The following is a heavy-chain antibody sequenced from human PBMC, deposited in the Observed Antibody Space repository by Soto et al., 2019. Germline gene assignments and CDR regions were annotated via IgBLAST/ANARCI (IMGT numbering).Heavy chain of an antibody. CDR1: GGTFRTFA. CDR3: ARGGSTMVRGPLVYGLDV. V-gene: IGHV1-69*01. CDR2: IIPVFGTP. Sequence: QVQLVQSGAEVKEPGSSVKVSCKASGGTFRTFAISWVRQAPGQGPEWMGGIIPVFGTPNYAQKFQGRVTITADESTSTAYMEMNSLRSEDTAVYYCARGGSTMVRGPLVYGLDVWGQGITVTVSS. D-gene: IGHD3-10*01. J-gene: IGHJ6*02.